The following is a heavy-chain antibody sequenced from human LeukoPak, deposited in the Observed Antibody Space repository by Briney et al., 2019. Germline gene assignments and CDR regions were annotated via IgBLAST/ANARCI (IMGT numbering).Heavy chain of an antibody. CDR2: IIPIFGTA. V-gene: IGHV1-69*13. J-gene: IGHJ4*02. Sequence: GASVKVSCKASGGTFSSYAISWVRQAPGQGLEWIGGIIPIFGTANYAQKFQGRVTITADESTSTAYMELSSLRSEDTAVYYCASSSGDSSGYYQTGMDYWGQGTLVTVSS. CDR3: ASSSGDSSGYYQTGMDY. D-gene: IGHD3-22*01. CDR1: GGTFSSYA.